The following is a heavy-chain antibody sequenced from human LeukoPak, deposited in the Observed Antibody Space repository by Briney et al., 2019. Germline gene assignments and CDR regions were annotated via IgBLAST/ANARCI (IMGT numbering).Heavy chain of an antibody. CDR2: IYSGGST. J-gene: IGHJ4*02. V-gene: IGHV3-66*01. CDR3: ARGIQLWLYYFDY. Sequence: GGSLRLSCAASGFTVSSNYMSWVRQAPGKGLEWVSVIYSGGSTYYADSVKGRFTISRDNSKNTLYLQMNSLRAEDTAVYYCARGIQLWLYYFDYWGQGTLVTVSS. D-gene: IGHD5-18*01. CDR1: GFTVSSNY.